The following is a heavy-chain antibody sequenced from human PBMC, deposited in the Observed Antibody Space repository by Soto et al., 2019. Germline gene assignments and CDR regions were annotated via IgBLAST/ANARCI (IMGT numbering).Heavy chain of an antibody. D-gene: IGHD3-16*01. CDR2: ISGSGGST. CDR1: GFTFSSYA. J-gene: IGHJ5*02. Sequence: HPGGSLRLSCAASGFTFSSYAMSWVRQAPGKGLEWVSTISGSGGSTYYEDSVKGRFTISRDNSRTTLYLQMNSLRAEDTAVYYCAKFSRGGISYGDGFDPWGQGTLVTVSA. V-gene: IGHV3-23*01. CDR3: AKFSRGGISYGDGFDP.